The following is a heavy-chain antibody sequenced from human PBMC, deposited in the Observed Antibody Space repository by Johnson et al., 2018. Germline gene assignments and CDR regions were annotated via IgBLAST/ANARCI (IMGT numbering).Heavy chain of an antibody. CDR3: VRGRIAAAGRAQYFQH. D-gene: IGHD6-13*01. Sequence: VQLVESGGGLVQPGGCLRLSCAASGFTFRRNWMTWVRQAPGKGLAWVANIKPAGTSTYYADSVKARFTISRDNAKNTLYLQLSSLRAEDTALYYCVRGRIAAAGRAQYFQHWGQGTLVTVSS. CDR2: IKPAGTST. V-gene: IGHV3-7*01. CDR1: GFTFRRNW. J-gene: IGHJ1*01.